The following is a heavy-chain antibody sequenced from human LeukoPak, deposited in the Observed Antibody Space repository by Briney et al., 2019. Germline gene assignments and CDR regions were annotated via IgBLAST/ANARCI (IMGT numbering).Heavy chain of an antibody. D-gene: IGHD1-1*01. V-gene: IGHV3-23*01. J-gene: IGHJ4*02. CDR2: ISGSGGST. CDR3: ARDISPQLVVDY. Sequence: GGSLRLSCAASGFSFTSYAMSWVRQAPGKGLEWVSAISGSGGSTYYADAVKGRFTISRDNSKSTLYLQMSSLRAEDTAVYYCARDISPQLVVDYWGQGTLVTVSS. CDR1: GFSFTSYA.